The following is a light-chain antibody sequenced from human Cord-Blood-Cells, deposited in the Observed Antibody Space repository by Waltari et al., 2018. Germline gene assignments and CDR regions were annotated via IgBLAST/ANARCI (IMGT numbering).Light chain of an antibody. J-gene: IGLJ3*02. V-gene: IGLV3-19*01. Sequence: SSELTQDPAVSVALGQTVRITCQGDSLRSYYASWYQQKPGQAPVLVIYGKNNRPPGIPDRFPGSSSGNTASLTITVAQAEDEADYDCNSRDSSGNHWVFGGGTKLTVL. CDR1: SLRSYY. CDR3: NSRDSSGNHWV. CDR2: GKN.